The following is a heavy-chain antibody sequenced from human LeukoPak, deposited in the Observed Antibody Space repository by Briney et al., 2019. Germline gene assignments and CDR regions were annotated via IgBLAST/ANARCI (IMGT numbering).Heavy chain of an antibody. CDR1: GFTFDGFA. CDR2: INWNSGSI. CDR3: AKGTEGYYGPFDS. V-gene: IGHV3-9*01. D-gene: IGHD3-22*01. J-gene: IGHJ4*02. Sequence: PGRSLRLSCAASGFTFDGFALFWVRQAPGKGLEYVSGINWNSGSIDYADSVKGRFTTSRDNAKSSLYLQMNSLRVEDTAVYYCAKGTEGYYGPFDSWGQGTLVTVTS.